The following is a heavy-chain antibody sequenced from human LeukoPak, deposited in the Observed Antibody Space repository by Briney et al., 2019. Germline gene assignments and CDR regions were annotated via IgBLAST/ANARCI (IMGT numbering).Heavy chain of an antibody. CDR3: AKGIYSSGWSYFDY. Sequence: PGGSLRLSCAASGFTFSSYAMHWVRQAPGKGLEWVSTLSGSGITTNYADSLKGRFTISRDNTKNTLYLQMNSLRAEDTAVYYCAKGIYSSGWSYFDYWGHGTLVTVSS. CDR1: GFTFSSYA. V-gene: IGHV3-23*01. CDR2: LSGSGITT. D-gene: IGHD6-19*01. J-gene: IGHJ4*01.